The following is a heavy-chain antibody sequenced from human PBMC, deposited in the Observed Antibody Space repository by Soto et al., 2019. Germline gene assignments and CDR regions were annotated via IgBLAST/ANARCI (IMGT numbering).Heavy chain of an antibody. V-gene: IGHV3-30*18. CDR3: AKGLHLSHDAFDI. CDR2: ISYDGSNK. D-gene: IGHD2-15*01. J-gene: IGHJ3*02. Sequence: GGSLRLSCAASGFTFSSYGMHWVRQAPGKGLEWVAVISYDGSNKYYADSVKGRFTISRDNSKNPLYLQMNSLRSEDTAVYYCAKGLHLSHDAFDIWGQGTMVTVSS. CDR1: GFTFSSYG.